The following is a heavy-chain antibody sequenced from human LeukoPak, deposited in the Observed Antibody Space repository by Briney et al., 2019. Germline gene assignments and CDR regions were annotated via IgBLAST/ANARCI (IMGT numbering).Heavy chain of an antibody. CDR2: INAGNGNR. Sequence: ASVKVSCKASGYTFTYYAIHWVRQAPEQRLEWMGWINAGNGNRKYSQKFQGRVTITRDTSASTAYMELSSLTSEDTAVYYCATPGGGTYYSDDWGQGTLVTVSS. CDR3: ATPGGGTYYSDD. J-gene: IGHJ4*02. D-gene: IGHD1-26*01. CDR1: GYTFTYYA. V-gene: IGHV1-3*01.